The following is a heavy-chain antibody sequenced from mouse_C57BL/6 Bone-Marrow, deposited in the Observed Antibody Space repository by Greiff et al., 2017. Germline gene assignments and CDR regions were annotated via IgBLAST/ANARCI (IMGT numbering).Heavy chain of an antibody. Sequence: QVQLQQPGAELVMPGASVKLSCKASGYTFTSYWMHWVKQRPGQGLEWIGDIAPSDSYTNYNQKFKGQSTLTVDKSSSTPYMQISSLTSEDAAVYYCARGAFWDGYCHGYFDVWGTGTTVTVSS. CDR3: ARGAFWDGYCHGYFDV. D-gene: IGHD2-3*01. V-gene: IGHV1-69*01. CDR1: GYTFTSYW. CDR2: IAPSDSYT. J-gene: IGHJ1*03.